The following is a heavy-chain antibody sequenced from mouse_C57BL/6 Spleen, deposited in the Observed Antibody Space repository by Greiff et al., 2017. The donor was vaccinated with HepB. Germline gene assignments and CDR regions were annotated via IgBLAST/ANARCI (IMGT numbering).Heavy chain of an antibody. V-gene: IGHV1-53*01. J-gene: IGHJ1*03. D-gene: IGHD2-5*01. CDR1: GYTFTSYW. CDR3: AYYSNPEGYFDV. Sequence: QVQLQQPGTELVKPGASVKLSCKASGYTFTSYWMHWVKPRPGQGLEWIGNINPSNGGTNYNEKFKSKATLTVDKSSSTAYMQLSSLTSEDSAVYYCAYYSNPEGYFDVWGTGTTVTVSS. CDR2: INPSNGGT.